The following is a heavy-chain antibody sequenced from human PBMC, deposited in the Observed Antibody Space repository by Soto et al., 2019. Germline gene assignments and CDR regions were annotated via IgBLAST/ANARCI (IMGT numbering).Heavy chain of an antibody. J-gene: IGHJ4*02. CDR3: ARLGDYYQAFDS. CDR2: IYYTGTT. Sequence: SETLSLTCTVSGGSISSYYWSWIRQPPGKGLEWVGYIYYTGTTSYNPSLKNRVTISVDTSRNQFSLNLSSVTAADTAVYYSARLGDYYQAFDSWGQGNLITVSS. V-gene: IGHV4-59*08. CDR1: GGSISSYY. D-gene: IGHD3-22*01.